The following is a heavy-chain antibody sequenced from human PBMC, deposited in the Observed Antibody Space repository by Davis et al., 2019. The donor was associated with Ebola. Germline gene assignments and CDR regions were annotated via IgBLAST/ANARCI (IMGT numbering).Heavy chain of an antibody. Sequence: GESLKISCAASGFTFSSYSMNWVRQAPGKGLEWVSSISSSSSYIYYADSVKGRFTISRDNAKNSLYLQMNSLRAEDTAVYYCTKTSSSTNPDYWGQGTLVTVSS. J-gene: IGHJ4*02. D-gene: IGHD6-6*01. CDR1: GFTFSSYS. V-gene: IGHV3-21*01. CDR3: TKTSSSTNPDY. CDR2: ISSSSSYI.